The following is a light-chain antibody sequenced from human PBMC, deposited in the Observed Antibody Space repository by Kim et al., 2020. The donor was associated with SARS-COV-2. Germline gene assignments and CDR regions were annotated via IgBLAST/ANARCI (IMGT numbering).Light chain of an antibody. J-gene: IGKJ1*01. CDR1: QSLLHSNGKNY. CDR2: LGS. CDR3: MQALRTWT. Sequence: EPASISGRSSQSLLHSNGKNYLDWYLQKPGQSPQLLIYLGSNRASGVPDRFSGSGSGTDFTLKISRVEAEDVGVYYCMQALRTWTFGQGTKVDIK. V-gene: IGKV2-28*01.